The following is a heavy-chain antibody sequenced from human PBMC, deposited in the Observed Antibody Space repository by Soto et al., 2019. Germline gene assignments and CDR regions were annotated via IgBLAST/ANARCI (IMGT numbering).Heavy chain of an antibody. CDR3: AKDVRFGEYAFDY. D-gene: IGHD3-10*01. CDR1: GFTFSSYA. V-gene: IGHV3-23*01. Sequence: GGSLRLSCAASGFTFSSYAMSWVRQAPGKGLEWVSAISGSGGSTYYADSVKGRFTISRDNSKNSLYLQMNSLRAEDTALYYCAKDVRFGEYAFDYWGQGTLVTVSS. J-gene: IGHJ4*02. CDR2: ISGSGGST.